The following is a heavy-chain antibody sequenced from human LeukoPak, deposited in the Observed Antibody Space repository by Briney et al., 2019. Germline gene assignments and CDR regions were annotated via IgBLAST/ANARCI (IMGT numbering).Heavy chain of an antibody. CDR2: ISGSGSST. Sequence: PGGSLRLSCAASGFTFSSYAMSWVRQAPGKGLEWVSGISGSGSSTYYVDSVKGRFTISRDNSKNTLYLQMNSLRAEDTAVYYCAKGGMIRWLQFTFDYWGQGTLVTVSS. CDR1: GFTFSSYA. D-gene: IGHD5-12*01. J-gene: IGHJ4*02. CDR3: AKGGMIRWLQFTFDY. V-gene: IGHV3-23*01.